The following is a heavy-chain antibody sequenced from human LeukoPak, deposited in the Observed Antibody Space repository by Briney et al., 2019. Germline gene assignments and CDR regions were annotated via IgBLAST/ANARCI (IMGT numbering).Heavy chain of an antibody. V-gene: IGHV4-31*03. CDR3: ARAWCGKATMSPFDY. D-gene: IGHD5-24*01. CDR1: GGSISSGGYY. Sequence: SETLSLTCTVSGGSISSGGYYWSWIRQHPGKGLEWIGYIYYSGSTYYNPSLKSRVTISVDTSKNQFSLKLSSVTAADTAVYYCARAWCGKATMSPFDYWGQGTLVTVSS. CDR2: IYYSGST. J-gene: IGHJ4*02.